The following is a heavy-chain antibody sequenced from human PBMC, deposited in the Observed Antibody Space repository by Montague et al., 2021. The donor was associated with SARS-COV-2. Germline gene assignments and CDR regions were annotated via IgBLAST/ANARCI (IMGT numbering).Heavy chain of an antibody. Sequence: SETLSLTCTVSGGSVSSGGYYWNWIRQPPGKGLEWIGYIYYGGSTNSNPSLKSRVTITLDTSKSQFSLKLTSVTAADTAVYYCAGVSLAAGATRRDYWGQGTLVTVSS. CDR1: GGSVSSGGYY. J-gene: IGHJ4*02. CDR2: IYYGGST. V-gene: IGHV4-61*08. D-gene: IGHD2-15*01. CDR3: AGVSLAAGATRRDY.